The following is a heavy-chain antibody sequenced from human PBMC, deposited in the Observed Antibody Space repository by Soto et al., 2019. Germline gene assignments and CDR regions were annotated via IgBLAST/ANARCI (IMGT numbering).Heavy chain of an antibody. CDR3: VKRDHTLLTGNH. Sequence: GGSLRLSCLTSGFIFNNYAMHWVRQAPGEGLEYVSAITSNSGKTYYADSVKGRFTISRDSSKNTVFLHMSSLRAEDTAVYYCVKRDHTLLTGNHWGQGTLVTVSS. CDR2: ITSNSGKT. J-gene: IGHJ5*02. D-gene: IGHD3-9*01. V-gene: IGHV3-64D*06. CDR1: GFIFNNYA.